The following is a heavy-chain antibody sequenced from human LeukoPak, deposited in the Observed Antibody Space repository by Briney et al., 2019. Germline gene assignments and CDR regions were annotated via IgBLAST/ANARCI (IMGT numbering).Heavy chain of an antibody. V-gene: IGHV4-59*08. CDR3: ARQHYYGSGRFDP. CDR2: IYYSGST. CDR1: SDSISSYY. D-gene: IGHD3-10*01. Sequence: NTSETLSLTCTVSSDSISSYYWSWIRQPPGKGLEWIGYIYYSGSTNYNPSLKSRVTISVDTSKNQFSLKLSSVTAADTAVYYCARQHYYGSGRFDPWGQGTLVTVSS. J-gene: IGHJ5*02.